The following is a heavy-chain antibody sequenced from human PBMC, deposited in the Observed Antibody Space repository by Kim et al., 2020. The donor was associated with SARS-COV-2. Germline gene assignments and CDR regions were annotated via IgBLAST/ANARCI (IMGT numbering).Heavy chain of an antibody. CDR2: ISGDGGST. CDR3: AKDGLSIAARGWDYYYGMDV. Sequence: GVSLRLSCAASGFTFDDYAMHWVRQAPGKGLEWVSLISGDGGSTYYADSVKGRFTISRDNSKNSLYLQMNSLRTEDTALYYCAKDGLSIAARGWDYYYGMDVWGQGTTVTVSS. J-gene: IGHJ6*02. V-gene: IGHV3-43*02. CDR1: GFTFDDYA. D-gene: IGHD6-6*01.